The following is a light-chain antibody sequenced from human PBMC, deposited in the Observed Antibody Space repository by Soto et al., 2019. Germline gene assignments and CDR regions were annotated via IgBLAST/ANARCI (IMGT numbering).Light chain of an antibody. Sequence: QSVLTQPPSVSAAPGQRVSISCSGGSSNIGKNSVSWYQQLPATAPKLLIYDDHQRPSGIPDRFSASKSGTSATLDITGLQPADEADYYCATWDLTLSAGVLFGRGTKLTVL. CDR3: ATWDLTLSAGVL. V-gene: IGLV1-51*01. CDR1: SSNIGKNS. CDR2: DDH. J-gene: IGLJ2*01.